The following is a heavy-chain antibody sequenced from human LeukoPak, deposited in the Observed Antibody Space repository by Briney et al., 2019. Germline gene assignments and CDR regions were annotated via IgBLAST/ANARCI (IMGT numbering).Heavy chain of an antibody. CDR1: GYTFTSYA. Sequence: GASVKVSCKASGYTFTSYAMHWVRQAPGQRLEWKGWSNAGNGNTKYSQEFQGRVTITRDTSASTAYMELSSLRSEDTAVYYCASTPRPGDPVDYGMDVWGQGTTVTVSS. V-gene: IGHV1-3*02. J-gene: IGHJ6*02. CDR2: SNAGNGNT. CDR3: ASTPRPGDPVDYGMDV.